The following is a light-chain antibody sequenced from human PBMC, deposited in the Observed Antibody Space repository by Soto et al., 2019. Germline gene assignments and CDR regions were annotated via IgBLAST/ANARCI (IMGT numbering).Light chain of an antibody. CDR3: LSYADTAYV. V-gene: IGLV2-14*01. CDR2: DVS. J-gene: IGLJ1*01. CDR1: SSDVGAYNY. Sequence: QSALTQPASVSGSPGQSITISCTGTSSDVGAYNYVSWYQQHPGKAPKLMIYDVSHRPSGVSHRFSGSKSGNTASLTISGLQAEDEADYYCLSYADTAYVFGTGTKLTVL.